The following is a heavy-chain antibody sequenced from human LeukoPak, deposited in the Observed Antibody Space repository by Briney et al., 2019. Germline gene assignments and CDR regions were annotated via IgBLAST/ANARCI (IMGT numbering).Heavy chain of an antibody. D-gene: IGHD4-17*01. J-gene: IGHJ4*02. V-gene: IGHV3-23*01. CDR1: GFPFNNYA. CDR3: AKPTTVTGRKLQAFDY. CDR2: ISGSGGST. Sequence: PGGSLRLSCAASGFPFNNYAMSWVRQAPGKGREWVSSISGSGGSTYYADSVKGRITISRDNSKSTLYLQMNSLRAEDTAVYYCAKPTTVTGRKLQAFDYWGQGTLVTVSS.